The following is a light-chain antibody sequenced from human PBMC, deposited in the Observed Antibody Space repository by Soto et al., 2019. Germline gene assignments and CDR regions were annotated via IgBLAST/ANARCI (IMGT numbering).Light chain of an antibody. CDR1: SSNIGSNT. Sequence: QAALTQPPSASGNPGQIVVISCPGSSSNIGSNTVTWYQQRPGTAPKLLIYSTSQRSSGVPGRFSGSKSGASASLSISGLQSEDEADYYCAAWDDRLDVYVFGTGTKVTVL. J-gene: IGLJ1*01. V-gene: IGLV1-44*01. CDR3: AAWDDRLDVYV. CDR2: STS.